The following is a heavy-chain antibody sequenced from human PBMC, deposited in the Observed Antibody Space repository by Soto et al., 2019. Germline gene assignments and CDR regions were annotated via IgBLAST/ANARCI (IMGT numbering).Heavy chain of an antibody. CDR3: ARGRYQQRAADYYYYGMDV. Sequence: PGGSLRLSCATSGFTFSSYTMHWVRQAPGKGLEWVAVISYDGSNKYYADSVKGRFTISRDNSKNTLYLQMNSLRAEDTAVYYCARGRYQQRAADYYYYGMDVWGQGTTVTVSS. CDR1: GFTFSSYT. D-gene: IGHD6-13*01. J-gene: IGHJ6*02. CDR2: ISYDGSNK. V-gene: IGHV3-30-3*01.